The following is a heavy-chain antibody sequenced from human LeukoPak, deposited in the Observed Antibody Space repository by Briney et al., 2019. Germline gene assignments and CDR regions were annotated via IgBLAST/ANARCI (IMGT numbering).Heavy chain of an antibody. V-gene: IGHV3-7*05. CDR1: GFTFSDYW. CDR2: IKQDGSEK. J-gene: IGHJ3*02. CDR3: ARDPSAFDI. Sequence: GGSLRLSCAASGFTFSDYWMSWVRQAPGIGLEWVANIKQDGSEKYYVDSVKGRCTISRDNAKNSLHLQMNSLRAEDTAVYYCARDPSAFDIWGQGTMVTVSS.